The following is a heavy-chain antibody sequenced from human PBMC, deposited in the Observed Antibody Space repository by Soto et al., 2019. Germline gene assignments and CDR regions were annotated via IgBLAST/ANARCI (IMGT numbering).Heavy chain of an antibody. J-gene: IGHJ4*02. CDR3: AKGGLYISSTWYEGF. D-gene: IGHD6-13*01. CDR1: GFTFNNYA. V-gene: IGHV3-23*01. CDR2: ISGRGGSA. Sequence: EVQLLESGGGLVQPGGPLRLSCAASGFTFNNYAMSWARQAPGKGLEWVSGISGRGGSAYSADSVKGRFTISRDNSKNTLYLQMNSLRGEDTAVYYCAKGGLYISSTWYEGFWGQGTRVTVSS.